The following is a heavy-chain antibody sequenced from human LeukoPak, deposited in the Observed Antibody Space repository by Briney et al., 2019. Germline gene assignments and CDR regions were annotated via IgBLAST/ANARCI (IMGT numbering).Heavy chain of an antibody. CDR1: GFTFSHYW. J-gene: IGHJ4*02. CDR3: ARHGDFCFDN. D-gene: IGHD4-17*01. V-gene: IGHV3-7*03. Sequence: GGSLRLSCVVSGFTFSHYWMNWVRQAPGKGLEYVAYINPDGSEKNCVDSVKGRFSISRDNAQNTLFLQMNSLRAEDTALYYCARHGDFCFDNWGQGTPVTVSS. CDR2: INPDGSEK.